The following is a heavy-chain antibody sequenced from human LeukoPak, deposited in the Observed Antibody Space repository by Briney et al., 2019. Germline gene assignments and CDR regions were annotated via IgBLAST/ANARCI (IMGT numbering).Heavy chain of an antibody. CDR2: INSDGRST. CDR1: GFTFSSYW. CDR3: AKCGGSCIHAYFDY. D-gene: IGHD2-15*01. V-gene: IGHV3-74*01. J-gene: IGHJ4*02. Sequence: PGGSLRLSCAASGFTFSSYWMHWVRQAPGKGLVWVSRINSDGRSTSYADSVKGRFTISRDNSKNTLYLQMSNLRADDTAVYYCAKCGGSCIHAYFDYWGQGTLVTVSS.